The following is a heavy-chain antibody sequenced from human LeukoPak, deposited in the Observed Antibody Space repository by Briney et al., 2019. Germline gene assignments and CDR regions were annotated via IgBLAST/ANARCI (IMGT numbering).Heavy chain of an antibody. Sequence: PGGSLRLSCAASGFTFSAHGMSWVRQAPGKGLEWVSGITRSGDTTHYADSVKGRFTISRDNAKNSLYLQMNSLRAEDTAVYYCARVSSRYSSGWLSLDYWGQGTLVTVSS. CDR1: GFTFSAHG. CDR2: ITRSGDTT. J-gene: IGHJ4*02. CDR3: ARVSSRYSSGWLSLDY. D-gene: IGHD6-19*01. V-gene: IGHV3-11*01.